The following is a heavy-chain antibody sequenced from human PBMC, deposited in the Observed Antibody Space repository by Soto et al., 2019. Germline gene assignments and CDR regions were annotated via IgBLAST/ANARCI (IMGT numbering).Heavy chain of an antibody. J-gene: IGHJ4*02. CDR3: AKVVTAILRRPRGVYCYDY. Sequence: GGSLRLSCAASGFTFSSYAMSWVRQAPGKGLEWVSAISGSGGSTYYADSVKGRFTISRDNSKNTLYLQMNSLRAEDTAVYYCAKVVTAILRRPRGVYCYDYWGQGTLVTVSS. CDR1: GFTFSSYA. V-gene: IGHV3-23*01. CDR2: ISGSGGST. D-gene: IGHD2-21*02.